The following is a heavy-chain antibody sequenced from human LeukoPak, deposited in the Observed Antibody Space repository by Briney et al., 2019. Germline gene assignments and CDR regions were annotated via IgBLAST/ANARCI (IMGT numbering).Heavy chain of an antibody. CDR2: ISGSGGST. CDR3: ANSIGYCSSTSCSHYFDY. CDR1: GFTFSSYG. V-gene: IGHV3-23*01. Sequence: GGSLRLSCAASGFTFSSYGMSWVRQAPGKGLEWVSAISGSGGSTYYADSVKGRFTISRDNSETTLNLQMSSLRAEDTAVYYCANSIGYCSSTSCSHYFDYWGQGTLVTVSS. J-gene: IGHJ4*02. D-gene: IGHD2-2*01.